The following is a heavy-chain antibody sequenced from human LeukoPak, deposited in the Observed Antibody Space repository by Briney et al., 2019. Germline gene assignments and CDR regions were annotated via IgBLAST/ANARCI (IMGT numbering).Heavy chain of an antibody. CDR2: INHSGST. CDR1: GGSFSGYY. J-gene: IGHJ6*03. CDR3: VRGFYYMDV. V-gene: IGHV4-34*01. Sequence: PSETLSLTCAVYGGSFSGYYWSWIRQPPGKGLEWIGEINHSGSTNYNPSLKSRVTISVDTSKNQFSLKLSAVTAADTAVYYCVRGFYYMDVWGKGTTVTVSS.